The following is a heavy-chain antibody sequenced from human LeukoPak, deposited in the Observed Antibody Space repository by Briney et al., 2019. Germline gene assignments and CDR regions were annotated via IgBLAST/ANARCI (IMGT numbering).Heavy chain of an antibody. V-gene: IGHV3-74*01. CDR3: ARVRVAVAGTYYFDY. J-gene: IGHJ4*02. Sequence: PGGSLRLSCAASGFTFSSYWMHWVRQAPGKGLVWVSRINSDGSSTSYADSVKGRFTISRDNSKNTLYMQMNSLRPEDTAVFYCARVRVAVAGTYYFDYWGQGALVTVSS. CDR1: GFTFSSYW. CDR2: INSDGSST. D-gene: IGHD6-19*01.